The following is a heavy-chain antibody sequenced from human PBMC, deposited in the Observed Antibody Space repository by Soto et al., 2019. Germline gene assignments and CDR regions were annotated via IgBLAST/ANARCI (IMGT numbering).Heavy chain of an antibody. CDR3: ASGLVTTLHY. Sequence: SETLSLTCTVSGGSISSSSYYWGWIRQPPGKGLEWIGSIYYSGSTNYNPSLKSRVTISLDTSKNQFSLKLSSVTAADTAVYYCASGLVTTLHYWGQGTLVTVSS. D-gene: IGHD4-17*01. CDR1: GGSISSSSYY. V-gene: IGHV4-39*07. J-gene: IGHJ4*02. CDR2: IYYSGST.